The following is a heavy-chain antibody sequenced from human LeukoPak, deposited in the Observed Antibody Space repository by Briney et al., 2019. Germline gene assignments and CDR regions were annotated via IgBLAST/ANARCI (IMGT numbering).Heavy chain of an antibody. J-gene: IGHJ5*02. Sequence: GGSLRLSCVASGFTFSSYWMHWVRQAPGKRLEWVANIKKDGTEKYYADSVKGRFTISRDNAKNSLYLQMNSLRAEDTAVYYCARKLYYYDSSGFAGWFDPWGQGTLVTVSS. D-gene: IGHD3-22*01. V-gene: IGHV3-7*05. CDR3: ARKLYYYDSSGFAGWFDP. CDR1: GFTFSSYW. CDR2: IKKDGTEK.